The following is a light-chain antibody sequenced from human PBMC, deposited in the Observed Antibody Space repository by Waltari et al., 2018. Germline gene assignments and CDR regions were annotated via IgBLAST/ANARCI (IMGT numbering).Light chain of an antibody. V-gene: IGLV2-14*03. CDR1: KNYVGGYTF. CDR3: SSYTDNKSYA. J-gene: IGLJ1*01. CDR2: DVS. Sequence: QSALTQPASVSGSHGQSITISCTGTKNYVGGYTFVSWYQQHPGKAPKLLIFDVSKPPSWVSGRFPGSRTAHVGSLTISRLPAEDEADYYCSSYTDNKSYAFGSGTKVTVL.